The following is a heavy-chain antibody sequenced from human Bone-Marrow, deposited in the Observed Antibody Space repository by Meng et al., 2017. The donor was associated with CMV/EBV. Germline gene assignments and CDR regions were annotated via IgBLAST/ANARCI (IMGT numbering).Heavy chain of an antibody. D-gene: IGHD1-26*01. Sequence: GESLKISCAASGFTFSSYAMHWVRQAPGKGLEWVAVISYDGSSKYYADSVKGRFTISRDNSKNTLFLQMNSRRAEDTAVYYCAKNGGELPYNSGFDYWGQGTLVTVSS. V-gene: IGHV3-30-3*02. CDR1: GFTFSSYA. CDR2: ISYDGSSK. J-gene: IGHJ4*02. CDR3: AKNGGELPYNSGFDY.